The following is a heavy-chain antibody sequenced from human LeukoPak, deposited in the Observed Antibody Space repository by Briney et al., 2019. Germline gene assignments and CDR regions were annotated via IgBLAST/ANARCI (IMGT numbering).Heavy chain of an antibody. CDR1: GGTFSSYA. CDR2: IIPIFGTA. J-gene: IGHJ4*02. D-gene: IGHD3-3*01. V-gene: IGHV1-69*05. CDR3: AREGLGVVHLDY. Sequence: ASVKLSCKASGGTFSSYAISWVRQAPGQGLEWMGRIIPIFGTANYAQKFQGRVTITTDESTNTAYMELSSLRSEDTAVYYCAREGLGVVHLDYWGQGTLVTVSS.